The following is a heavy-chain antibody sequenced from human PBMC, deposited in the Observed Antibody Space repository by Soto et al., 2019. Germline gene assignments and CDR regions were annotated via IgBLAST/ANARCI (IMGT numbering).Heavy chain of an antibody. CDR3: ASPKRACYNWFDP. CDR1: GGSISSSSYY. V-gene: IGHV4-39*01. Sequence: SETLSLTCTVSGGSISSSSYYWGWIRQPPGKGLEWIGSIYYSGSTYYNPSLKSRVTISVDTSKNQFSLKLSSVTAADTAVYFCASPKRACYNWFDPCGKGTRVTVAS. J-gene: IGHJ5*02. D-gene: IGHD2-21*01. CDR2: IYYSGST.